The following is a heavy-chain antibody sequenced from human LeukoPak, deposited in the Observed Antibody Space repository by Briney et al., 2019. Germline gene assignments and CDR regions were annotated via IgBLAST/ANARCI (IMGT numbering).Heavy chain of an antibody. V-gene: IGHV4-31*03. J-gene: IGHJ4*02. Sequence: SETLSLTCTISGGSISSGGYYWSWIRQHPGKGLEWIGYIYYTGSTYYNPSLKSRVTISVDTSKNQFSLKLSSVTAADTAVYYCARISTTGTTIYFDYWGQGTLVTVPS. CDR1: GGSISSGGYY. CDR3: ARISTTGTTIYFDY. CDR2: IYYTGST. D-gene: IGHD1-1*01.